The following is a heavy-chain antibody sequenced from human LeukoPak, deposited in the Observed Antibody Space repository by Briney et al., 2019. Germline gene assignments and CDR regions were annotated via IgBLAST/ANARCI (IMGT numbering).Heavy chain of an antibody. J-gene: IGHJ3*02. CDR3: ARPALGDSSGYVYAFDI. CDR2: IIAIFGTA. CDR1: GGTFIIYA. Sequence: ASVTVSFKASGGTFIIYASSWVRQAPGQGLEWMGGIIAIFGTANYAQKFQGRVTITADKFTRTAYMALSSLSSDDTVVYYCARPALGDSSGYVYAFDIWGQGTMVTVSS. V-gene: IGHV1-69*06. D-gene: IGHD3-22*01.